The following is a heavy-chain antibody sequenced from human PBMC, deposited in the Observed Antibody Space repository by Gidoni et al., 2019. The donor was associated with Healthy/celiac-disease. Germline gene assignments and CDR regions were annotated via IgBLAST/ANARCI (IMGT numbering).Heavy chain of an antibody. V-gene: IGHV3-48*03. CDR2: ISSSGSTI. Sequence: EVQLVESGGGLVQPGGSLRLSCAASGFTFSSYEMNWVRQAPGKGLEWVSYISSSGSTIYYADSVKGRFTISIDNAKNSLYLQMNSLRAEDTAVYYCASSGGYDWDYYGMDVWGQGTTVTVSS. CDR1: GFTFSSYE. D-gene: IGHD5-12*01. J-gene: IGHJ6*02. CDR3: ASSGGYDWDYYGMDV.